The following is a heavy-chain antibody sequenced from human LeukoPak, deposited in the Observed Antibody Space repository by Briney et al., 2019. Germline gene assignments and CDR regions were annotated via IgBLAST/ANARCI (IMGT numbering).Heavy chain of an antibody. D-gene: IGHD5-18*01. CDR2: IYYSGST. Sequence: SETLSLTCTVSGGSISSYYWSWIRQPPGKGLEWIGYIYYSGSTNYNPSLKSRVTISVDTSKNQFSLELSSVTAADTAVYYCAREASGYSYGLYNWFDPWGQGTLVTVSS. CDR3: AREASGYSYGLYNWFDP. V-gene: IGHV4-59*01. J-gene: IGHJ5*02. CDR1: GGSISSYY.